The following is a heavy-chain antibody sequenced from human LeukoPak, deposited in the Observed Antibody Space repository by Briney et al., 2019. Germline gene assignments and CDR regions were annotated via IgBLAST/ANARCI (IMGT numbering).Heavy chain of an antibody. CDR3: AKDSSSRGWYFEH. CDR2: ISFDGSIT. D-gene: IGHD6-19*01. J-gene: IGHJ4*02. Sequence: GGSLRLSCAASGFSFSYYGMHWVRQAPGKGLEWVSFISFDGSITYNADSVKGRLTISRDNSKNTVYLQMNRLRAEDTAVYFCAKDSSSRGWYFEHWGQGTLVTVSS. CDR1: GFSFSYYG. V-gene: IGHV3-30*18.